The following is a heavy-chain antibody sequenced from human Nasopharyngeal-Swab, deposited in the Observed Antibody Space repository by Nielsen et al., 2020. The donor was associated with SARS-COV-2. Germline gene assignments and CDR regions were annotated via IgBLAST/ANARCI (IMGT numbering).Heavy chain of an antibody. V-gene: IGHV4-59*01. D-gene: IGHD1-26*01. CDR1: GGSIRSNY. J-gene: IGHJ4*02. Sequence: SETMSLTCTVSGGSIRSNYWNWIRQPQGKGLEWIGYMYYSGSTNYNPSLNSRVTISLDTSKNQFSLRLSSVTSADTAVYYCARSLVGVSRHFDYWGQGALVTVSS. CDR2: MYYSGST. CDR3: ARSLVGVSRHFDY.